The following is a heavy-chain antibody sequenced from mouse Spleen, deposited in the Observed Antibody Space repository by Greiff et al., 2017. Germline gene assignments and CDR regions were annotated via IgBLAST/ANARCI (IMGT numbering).Heavy chain of an antibody. D-gene: IGHD2-10*02. CDR3: VRPSTYYAMDY. J-gene: IGHJ4*01. Sequence: EVQRVESGGGLVQPGGSLSLSCAASGFTFTDYYMSWVRQPPGKALEWLGFIRNKANGYTTEYSASVKGRFTISRDNSQSILYLQMNALRAEDSATYYCVRPSTYYAMDYWGQGTSVTVSS. CDR2: IRNKANGYTT. V-gene: IGHV7-3*01. CDR1: GFTFTDYY.